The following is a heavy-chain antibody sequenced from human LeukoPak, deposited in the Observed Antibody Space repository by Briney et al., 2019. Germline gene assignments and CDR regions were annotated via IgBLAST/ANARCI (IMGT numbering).Heavy chain of an antibody. D-gene: IGHD1-26*01. CDR2: ISGSGGST. CDR3: AKDRVGANFRRAFFDY. CDR1: GFTFSSYA. V-gene: IGHV3-23*01. J-gene: IGHJ4*02. Sequence: GGSLRLSCAASGFTFSSYAMSWVRQAPEKGLEWVSAISGSGGSTYYADSVKGRFTISRDNSKNTLYLQMNSLRAEDTAVYYCAKDRVGANFRRAFFDYWGQGTLVTVSS.